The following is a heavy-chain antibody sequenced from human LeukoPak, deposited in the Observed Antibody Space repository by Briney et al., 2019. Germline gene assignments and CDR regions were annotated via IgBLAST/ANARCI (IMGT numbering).Heavy chain of an antibody. CDR3: ARGSYYYGSGSYYKGFDY. CDR2: MNPNSGNT. D-gene: IGHD3-10*01. V-gene: IGHV1-8*01. CDR1: GYTFTRYD. J-gene: IGHJ4*02. Sequence: ASVKVSCKASGYTFTRYDINWVRQSTGQGLEWMGWMNPNSGNTGYAQKFQGRVTMTRNTSISTAYMELSSLRSEDTAVYYCARGSYYYGSGSYYKGFDYWGQGTLVTVSS.